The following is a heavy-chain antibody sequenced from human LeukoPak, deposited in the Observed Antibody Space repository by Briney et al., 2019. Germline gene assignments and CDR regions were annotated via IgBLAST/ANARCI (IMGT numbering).Heavy chain of an antibody. V-gene: IGHV1-8*01. Sequence: GASVKVSCKASRYTFTSYDINWVRQATGQGLEWTGWMNPNSGNTGYAQEFQGRVTMTRNTSISTAYMELSSLRSEDTAVYYCARDQKAFDIWGQGTMVTVSS. CDR2: MNPNSGNT. CDR3: ARDQKAFDI. CDR1: RYTFTSYD. J-gene: IGHJ3*02.